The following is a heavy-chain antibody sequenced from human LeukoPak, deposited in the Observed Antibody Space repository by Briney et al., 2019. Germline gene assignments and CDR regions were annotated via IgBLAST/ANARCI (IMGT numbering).Heavy chain of an antibody. CDR2: IWFDGSNK. V-gene: IGHV3-33*01. CDR3: ARVVGNYYGDPSVY. D-gene: IGHD4-17*01. CDR1: GFNFSSFG. Sequence: PGGSLRLSCAASGFNFSSFGMHWVRQAPGRGLEWVAAIWFDGSNKYYADSVKGRFTISRDNSRNTLYLQMNSLRAEDTAVYYCARVVGNYYGDPSVYWGQGTLVTVSS. J-gene: IGHJ4*02.